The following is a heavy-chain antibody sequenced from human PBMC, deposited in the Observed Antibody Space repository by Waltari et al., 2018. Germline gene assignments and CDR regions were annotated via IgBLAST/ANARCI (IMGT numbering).Heavy chain of an antibody. CDR1: GYTFTGYY. CDR2: INPNSGGT. V-gene: IGHV1-2*02. Sequence: QVQLVQSGAEVKKPGASVKVSCKASGYTFTGYYMHWVRQAPGKGLEWMGWINPNSGGTNYAQKFQGRVTMTRDTSISTAYMELSRLRSDDTAVYYCARSGPSNYDSSGYYYEGGEYFQHWGQGTLVTVSS. J-gene: IGHJ1*01. CDR3: ARSGPSNYDSSGYYYEGGEYFQH. D-gene: IGHD3-22*01.